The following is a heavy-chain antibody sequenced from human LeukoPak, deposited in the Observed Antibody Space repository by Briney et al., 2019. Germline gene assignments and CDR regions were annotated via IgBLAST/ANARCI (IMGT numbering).Heavy chain of an antibody. J-gene: IGHJ5*02. CDR3: ARLVRALGWFDP. V-gene: IGHV4-39*01. Sequence: SETLSLTCTVSGGSISSSSNYWGWIRQPPGKGLEWIGSIYYSGSTYYNPSLKSRVTISVDTSKNQFSLKLSSVTAADTAVYYCARLVRALGWFDPWGQGTLVTVSS. CDR2: IYYSGST. D-gene: IGHD3-10*01. CDR1: GGSISSSSNY.